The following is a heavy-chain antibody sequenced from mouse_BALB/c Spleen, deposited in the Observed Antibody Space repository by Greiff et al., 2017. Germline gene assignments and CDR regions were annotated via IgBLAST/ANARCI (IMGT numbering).Heavy chain of an antibody. J-gene: IGHJ4*01. V-gene: IGHV1-80*01. CDR3: ERPYGNHYAMDY. CDR2: IYPGDGDT. D-gene: IGHD2-10*02. CDR1: GYAFSSYW. Sequence: QVQLQQSGAELVRPGSSVKISCKASGYAFSSYWMNWVKQRPGQGLEWIGQIYPGDGDTKYNGKFKGKATLTADKSSSTAYMQLSSLTSADSAVYFCERPYGNHYAMDYWGQGTSVTVSS.